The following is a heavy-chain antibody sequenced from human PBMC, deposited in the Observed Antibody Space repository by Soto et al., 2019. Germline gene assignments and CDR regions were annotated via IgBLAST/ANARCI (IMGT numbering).Heavy chain of an antibody. V-gene: IGHV3-23*01. Sequence: LQSGGGVVQPGESLRLSCAASGFSLRDHALSWVRQAAGGGLEWVSGISGSEDRTNYADFVRGRFIISKDRAKNTLYLDMSGLRVDDTAVYFCGRTYTGGWGQGTVVTVSS. CDR1: GFSLRDHA. J-gene: IGHJ4*02. D-gene: IGHD3-10*01. CDR2: ISGSEDRT. CDR3: GRTYTGG.